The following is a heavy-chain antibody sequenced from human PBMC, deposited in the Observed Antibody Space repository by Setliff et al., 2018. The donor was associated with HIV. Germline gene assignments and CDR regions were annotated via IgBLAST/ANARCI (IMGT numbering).Heavy chain of an antibody. V-gene: IGHV4-61*05. D-gene: IGHD1-26*01. CDR2: IYTTGST. J-gene: IGHJ3*02. Sequence: SETLSLTCTVPDDSISRSSYYWAWIRQSPGKGLEWIGHIYTTGSTNYNPSLKSRVTISADTSNNQFSLRLTSMTAADTAVYYCAKTSVGATGLYAFDIWGQGTMGTVS. CDR1: DDSISRSSYY. CDR3: AKTSVGATGLYAFDI.